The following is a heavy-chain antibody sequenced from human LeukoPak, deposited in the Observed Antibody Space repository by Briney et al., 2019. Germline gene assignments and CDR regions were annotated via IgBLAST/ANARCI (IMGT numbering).Heavy chain of an antibody. CDR1: GFTFEGYG. Sequence: GGSLRLSCAASGFTFEGYGMSWVRQAPGKGLEWVSGINWDGGSIDYADTVKGRFTISRDNAKKSVYLQMNSLRADDTALYYCARGYYTFDYCGHGTLVTASS. J-gene: IGHJ4*01. CDR2: INWDGGSI. V-gene: IGHV3-20*04. D-gene: IGHD3-3*01. CDR3: ARGYYTFDY.